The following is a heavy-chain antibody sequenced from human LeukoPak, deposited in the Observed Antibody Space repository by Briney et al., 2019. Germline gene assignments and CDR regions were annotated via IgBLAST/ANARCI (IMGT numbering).Heavy chain of an antibody. J-gene: IGHJ3*02. CDR1: GFTFSSYG. Sequence: PGRSLRLSCAASGFTFSSYGMHWVRQAPGKGLEWVAVIWYDGSNKYYADSVKGRFTISRDNSKNTLYLQMNSLRAEDTAVYYCARNRGGCNAFDIWGQGTMVTVSS. D-gene: IGHD2/OR15-2a*01. CDR2: IWYDGSNK. CDR3: ARNRGGCNAFDI. V-gene: IGHV3-33*01.